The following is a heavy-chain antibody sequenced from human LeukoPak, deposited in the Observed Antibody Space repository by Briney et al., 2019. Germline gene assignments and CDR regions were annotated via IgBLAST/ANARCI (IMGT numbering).Heavy chain of an antibody. CDR3: ARPQFRYYDSSGYDGSHFGY. CDR1: GGTFSSYA. Sequence: SVKVSCKASGGTFSSYAISWVRQAPGQGLEWMGGIIPIFGTANYAQKFQGRGTITADESTSTAYMELSSLRSEDTAVYYCARPQFRYYDSSGYDGSHFGYWGQGTLVTVSS. CDR2: IIPIFGTA. D-gene: IGHD3-22*01. V-gene: IGHV1-69*01. J-gene: IGHJ4*02.